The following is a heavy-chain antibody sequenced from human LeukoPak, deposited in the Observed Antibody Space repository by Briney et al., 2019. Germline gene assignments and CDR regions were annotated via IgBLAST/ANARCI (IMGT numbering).Heavy chain of an antibody. D-gene: IGHD3-22*01. V-gene: IGHV5-51*01. Sequence: GESLKISCQGSGDTFTSSWIGWVRQMPGKGLEWMGIIYPGDSDTRYSPSFQGRVTISADKSISTVFLYWSGLKASDTALYYCARHRNLVRTVTAFDIWGQGTMVTVSS. CDR2: IYPGDSDT. CDR1: GDTFTSSW. CDR3: ARHRNLVRTVTAFDI. J-gene: IGHJ3*02.